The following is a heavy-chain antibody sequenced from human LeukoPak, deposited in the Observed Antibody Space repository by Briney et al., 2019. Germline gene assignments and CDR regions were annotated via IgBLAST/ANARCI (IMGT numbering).Heavy chain of an antibody. CDR1: GFTFSSYG. D-gene: IGHD6-13*01. V-gene: IGHV3-33*01. CDR2: IWYDGSNK. Sequence: PGRSLRLSCAASGFTFSSYGMHWVRQAPGKGLEWVAVIWYDGSNKYYADSVKGRFTISRDNAKNSLYLQMNSLRAEDTAVYYCAREAPGGPYIDSGPRWYSSSWYVIADYYYGMDVWGQGTTVTVSS. J-gene: IGHJ6*02. CDR3: AREAPGGPYIDSGPRWYSSSWYVIADYYYGMDV.